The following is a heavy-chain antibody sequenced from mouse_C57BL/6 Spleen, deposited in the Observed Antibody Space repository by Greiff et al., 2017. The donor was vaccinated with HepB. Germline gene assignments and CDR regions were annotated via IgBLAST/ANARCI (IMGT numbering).Heavy chain of an antibody. CDR1: GFSLTSYA. V-gene: IGHV2-9-1*01. J-gene: IGHJ2*01. CDR3: ARKGGNYEGNYCDY. Sequence: VQLQQSGPGLVAPSQSLSITCTVSGFSLTSYAISWVRQPPGKGLEWLGVIWTGGGTNYNSALKSRLSISKDNSKSQVFLKMNSLQTDDTARYYWARKGGNYEGNYCDYWGQGTTLTVSS. CDR2: IWTGGGT. D-gene: IGHD1-1*01.